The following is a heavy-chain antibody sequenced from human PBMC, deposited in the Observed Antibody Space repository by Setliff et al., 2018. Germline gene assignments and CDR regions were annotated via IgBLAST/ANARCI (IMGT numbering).Heavy chain of an antibody. V-gene: IGHV4-59*12. J-gene: IGHJ4*02. CDR3: ARESATIGEFPLYYFDK. CDR1: GGSISSNY. Sequence: SETLSLTCSVSGGSISSNYWSWMRQPPRKGLEWIGYIHYSGSTSYNPSLKSRVTILVDTSKNQLSLRVSSVTAADAAVYFCARESATIGEFPLYYFDKWGQGIPVTVS. D-gene: IGHD3-10*01. CDR2: IHYSGST.